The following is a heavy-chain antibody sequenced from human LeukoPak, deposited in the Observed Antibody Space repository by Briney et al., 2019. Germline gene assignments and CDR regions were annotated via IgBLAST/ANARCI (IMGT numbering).Heavy chain of an antibody. J-gene: IGHJ3*02. CDR3: GPDAFDI. CDR1: GCSLSRSSYY. Sequence: FEALSLTCPVSGCSLSRSSYYWGGIRQPPGKGLEWIGNIYYSGSTYYNPSLKRRVTISVDTSKNQFSLKLSSVTAADTAVYYCGPDAFDIWGQGTMVTVSS. CDR2: IYYSGST. V-gene: IGHV4-39*01.